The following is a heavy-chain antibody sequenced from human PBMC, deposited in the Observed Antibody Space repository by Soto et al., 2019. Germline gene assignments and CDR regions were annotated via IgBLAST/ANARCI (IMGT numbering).Heavy chain of an antibody. CDR2: INPNSGGT. J-gene: IGHJ4*02. D-gene: IGHD2-8*01. CDR1: GYTFTGYY. Sequence: QVQRVQSGAEVKKPGASVKVSCKASGYTFTGYYMHWVRQAPGQGLEWMGWINPNSGGTNYAQKCQGWVTMTRDTSISTAYMELSRLRSDDTAVYYCARDSVLNSALVYWGQGTLVTVSS. CDR3: ARDSVLNSALVY. V-gene: IGHV1-2*04.